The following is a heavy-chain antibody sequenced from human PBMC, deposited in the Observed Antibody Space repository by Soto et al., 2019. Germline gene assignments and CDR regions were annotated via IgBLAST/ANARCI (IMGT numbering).Heavy chain of an antibody. Sequence: GESLKISCNGSGYSFTSYWISLVRQMPGKGLGWMGRIDSSDSYTNYSPSFQGHVTISADKSISTAYLQSSSLKASDTAMYYCASGLEYSSSSPLLFFDFWGQGTLVTVSS. J-gene: IGHJ4*02. V-gene: IGHV5-10-1*01. CDR2: IDSSDSYT. CDR1: GYSFTSYW. CDR3: ASGLEYSSSSPLLFFDF. D-gene: IGHD6-6*01.